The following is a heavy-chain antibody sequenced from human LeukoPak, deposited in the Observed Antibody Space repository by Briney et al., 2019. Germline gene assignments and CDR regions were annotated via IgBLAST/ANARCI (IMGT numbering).Heavy chain of an antibody. CDR2: ISGSGGST. CDR3: AKGYMVRGVIPDY. J-gene: IGHJ4*02. D-gene: IGHD3-10*01. V-gene: IGHV3-23*01. CDR1: GFTFSSYA. Sequence: PGGSLRLSCAASGFTFSSYAMSWVRQAPGKGLEWVSAISGSGGSTYYADSVKGRFTISRVNSKNTLYLQMNSLRAEDTAVYYCAKGYMVRGVIPDYWGQGTLVTVSS.